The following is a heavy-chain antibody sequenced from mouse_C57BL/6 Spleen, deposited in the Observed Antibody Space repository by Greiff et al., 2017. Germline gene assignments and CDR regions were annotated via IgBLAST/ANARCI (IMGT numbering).Heavy chain of an antibody. J-gene: IGHJ2*01. V-gene: IGHV6-3*01. CDR2: IRLKSDNYAT. D-gene: IGHD2-4*01. CDR1: GFTFSNYW. Sequence: EVKVEEPGGGLVQPGGSMKLSCVASGFTFSNYWMNWVRQSPEQGLEWVAQIRLKSDNYATHYAESVKGRFTISRADSKSSVYLQMNNLRAEDTGIYYCTAYYDYDGYFDYRGQSTTLTVSS. CDR3: TAYYDYDGYFDY.